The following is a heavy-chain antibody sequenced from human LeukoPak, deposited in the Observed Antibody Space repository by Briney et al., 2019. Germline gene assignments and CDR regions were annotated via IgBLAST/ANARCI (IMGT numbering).Heavy chain of an antibody. D-gene: IGHD3-22*01. V-gene: IGHV3-74*01. Sequence: PGGSLRLSCAASGFTFSSYAMRWVRQAPGKGLVWVSRINGDGSSPIYADSVKGRFTISRDNAKNTLYLQMNSLRVEDGAVYYCARDGSLPDYWGQGTLVTVSS. CDR1: GFTFSSYA. J-gene: IGHJ4*02. CDR3: ARDGSLPDY. CDR2: INGDGSSP.